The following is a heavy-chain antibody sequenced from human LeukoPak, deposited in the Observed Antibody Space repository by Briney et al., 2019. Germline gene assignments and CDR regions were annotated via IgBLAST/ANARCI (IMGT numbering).Heavy chain of an antibody. CDR2: IIPILGIA. J-gene: IGHJ4*02. D-gene: IGHD4-17*01. Sequence: GASVKVSCKASGGTFSSYAISWVRQAPGQGLEWMGRIIPILGIANYAQKFQGRVTITADKSTSTAYMELSSLRSEDTAVYYCARGFQGELVYGDYGGYDYWGQGTLVTVSS. CDR1: GGTFSSYA. CDR3: ARGFQGELVYGDYGGYDY. V-gene: IGHV1-69*04.